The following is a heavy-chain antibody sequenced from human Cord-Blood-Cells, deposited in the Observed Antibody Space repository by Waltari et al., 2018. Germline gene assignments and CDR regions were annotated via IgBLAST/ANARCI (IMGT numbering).Heavy chain of an antibody. J-gene: IGHJ4*02. CDR3: ASGYDWNDY. V-gene: IGHV3-21*01. CDR2: ISSSSSYI. D-gene: IGHD5-12*01. CDR1: GFTFSSYS. Sequence: EVQLVESGGGLVKPGGSLRLSCAASGFTFSSYSMNWVRQAPGKGLECVSTISSSSSYIYYADSVKGRFTISRDNAKNSLYLQMNSLRAEDTAVYYCASGYDWNDYWGQGTLVTVSS.